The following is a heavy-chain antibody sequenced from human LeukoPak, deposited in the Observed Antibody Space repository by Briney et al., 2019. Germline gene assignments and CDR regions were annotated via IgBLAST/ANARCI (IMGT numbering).Heavy chain of an antibody. CDR2: IIPIFGTA. CDR3: ARGGQQPLVLPNWFDP. D-gene: IGHD6-13*01. Sequence: SVKVSCKASGGTFSSYAISWVRQDPGQGLEWMGGIIPIFGTANYAQKFQGRVTITADESTSTAYMELSSLRSEDTAVYYCARGGQQPLVLPNWFDPWGQGTLVTVSS. V-gene: IGHV1-69*01. J-gene: IGHJ5*02. CDR1: GGTFSSYA.